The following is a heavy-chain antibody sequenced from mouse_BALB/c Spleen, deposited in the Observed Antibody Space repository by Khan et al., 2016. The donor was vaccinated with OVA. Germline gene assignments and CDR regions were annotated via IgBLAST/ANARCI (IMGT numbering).Heavy chain of an antibody. D-gene: IGHD3-3*01. V-gene: IGHV3-6*02. J-gene: IGHJ3*01. Sequence: EVQLQESGPGLVKPSQSLSLTCSVTGYSITSGYYWNWIRQFPGNKLEWMGYITSGGSFNYSPSLKNRISITRDTSNNQFFLKLNSVTPEDTATYYWARAGRWFDYWGQGTLVTVSA. CDR3: ARAGRWFDY. CDR2: ITSGGSF. CDR1: GYSITSGYY.